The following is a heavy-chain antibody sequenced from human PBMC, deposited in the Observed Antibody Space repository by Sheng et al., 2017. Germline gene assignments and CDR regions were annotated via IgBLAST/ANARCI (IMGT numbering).Heavy chain of an antibody. CDR3: AKDMRLVTILLFDY. CDR2: ITGSGSTT. CDR1: GFTFSSYA. V-gene: IGHV3-23*01. D-gene: IGHD3-3*01. J-gene: IGHJ4*02. Sequence: EVQLLESGGALVQPGGSLRLSCAASGFTFSSYAISWVRQAPGKGLEWISAITGSGSTTYYADSVKGRFTISRDNFKNTLYLQMNSLRAEDTAVYYCAKDMRLVTILLFDYWGQGT.